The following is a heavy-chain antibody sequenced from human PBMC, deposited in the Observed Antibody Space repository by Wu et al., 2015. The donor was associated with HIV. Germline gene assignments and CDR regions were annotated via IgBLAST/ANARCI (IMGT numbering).Heavy chain of an antibody. J-gene: IGHJ4*02. CDR3: ARTPLLWFGELSY. D-gene: IGHD3-10*01. CDR1: GYNFTNYD. V-gene: IGHV1-8*03. CDR2: MKPKSGDT. Sequence: QVQLVQSGAEVKKPGASVKVSCKASGYNFTNYDINWVKLSPGQGLEWMGWMKPKSGDTGYALTFLGRVTITADESTSTAYMELSSLRSEDTAVYYCARTPLLWFGELSYWGQGTLVTVSS.